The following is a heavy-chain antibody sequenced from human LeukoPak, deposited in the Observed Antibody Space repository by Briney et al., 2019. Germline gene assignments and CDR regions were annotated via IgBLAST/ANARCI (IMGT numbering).Heavy chain of an antibody. Sequence: PSETLSLTCAVSGYSISSGYYWGWIRQPPGKGLEWIGSIYHSGSTYYNPSLKSRVTISVDTSKNQFSLKLSSVTAADTAVYYCAIRSYRAFDIWGQGTMVTVS. CDR2: IYHSGST. D-gene: IGHD1-26*01. CDR1: GYSISSGYY. V-gene: IGHV4-38-2*01. J-gene: IGHJ3*02. CDR3: AIRSYRAFDI.